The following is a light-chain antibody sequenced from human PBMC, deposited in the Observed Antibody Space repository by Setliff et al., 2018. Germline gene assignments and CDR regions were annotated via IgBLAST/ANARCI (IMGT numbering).Light chain of an antibody. J-gene: IGLJ1*01. V-gene: IGLV2-14*03. CDR2: DFT. CDR1: SGDIGAYNF. CDR3: SIHRSRGYV. Sequence: QSALTQPPYASGSPGQSLTISCTGTSGDIGAYNFVSWYQQHPGNAPKLLIYDFTTRPSGVSNRFSGSKSGNTASLTISGLQAEDEADYYCSIHRSRGYVFGTGTKVTVL.